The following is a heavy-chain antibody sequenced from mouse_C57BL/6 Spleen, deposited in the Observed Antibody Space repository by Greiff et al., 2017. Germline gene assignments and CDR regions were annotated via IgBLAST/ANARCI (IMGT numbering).Heavy chain of an antibody. J-gene: IGHJ2*01. CDR2: ISYDGSN. D-gene: IGHD1-1*01. Sequence: EVKLQESGPGLVKPSQSLSLTCSVTGYSITSGYYWNWIRQFPGNKLEWMGYISYDGSNNYNPSLKNRISITRDTSKNQFFLKLNSVTTEDTATYYCARDYYGSSRGYWGQGTTLTVSS. CDR1: GYSITSGYY. CDR3: ARDYYGSSRGY. V-gene: IGHV3-6*01.